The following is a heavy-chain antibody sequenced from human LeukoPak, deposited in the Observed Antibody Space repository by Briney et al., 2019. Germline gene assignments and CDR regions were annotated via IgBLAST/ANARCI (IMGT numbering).Heavy chain of an antibody. CDR3: ARDEDYGGNPVSGAFDI. CDR2: IIPIFGTA. V-gene: IGHV1-69*13. Sequence: GASVKVSCKASGGTFSSYAISWVRQAPGQGLEWMGGIIPIFGTANYAQKFQGRVTITADESTSTVYMELSSLRSEDTAVFYCARDEDYGGNPVSGAFDIWGQGTLVTVSS. CDR1: GGTFSSYA. J-gene: IGHJ3*02. D-gene: IGHD4-23*01.